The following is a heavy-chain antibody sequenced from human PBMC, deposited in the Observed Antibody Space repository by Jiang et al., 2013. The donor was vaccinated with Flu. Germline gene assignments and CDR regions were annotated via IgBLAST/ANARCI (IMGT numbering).Heavy chain of an antibody. CDR2: MNPKSGNT. J-gene: IGHJ4*02. CDR1: GYAFTTYD. Sequence: SGAEVKKPGASVKVSCKASGYAFTTYDINWVRQATGQGLEWMGWMNPKSGNTGCAQKFQGRVTMTRDTSISTAYMELTSLTSEDTAIYYCARVAPDFDYWGQGTLITVSS. CDR3: ARVAPDFDY. V-gene: IGHV1-8*01.